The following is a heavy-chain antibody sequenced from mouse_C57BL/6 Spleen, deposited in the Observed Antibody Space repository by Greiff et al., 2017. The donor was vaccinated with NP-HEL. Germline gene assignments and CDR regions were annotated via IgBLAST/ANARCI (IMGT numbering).Heavy chain of an antibody. CDR1: GYTFTDYY. V-gene: IGHV1-76*01. Sequence: VKLQQSGAELVRPGASVKLSCKASGYTFTDYYINWVKQRPGQGLEWIARIYPGSGNTYYNEKFKGKATLTAEKSSSTAYMQLSSLTSEDSAVYFCAREGGQLFYYAMDYWGQGTSVTVSS. CDR3: AREGGQLFYYAMDY. CDR2: IYPGSGNT. D-gene: IGHD3-3*01. J-gene: IGHJ4*01.